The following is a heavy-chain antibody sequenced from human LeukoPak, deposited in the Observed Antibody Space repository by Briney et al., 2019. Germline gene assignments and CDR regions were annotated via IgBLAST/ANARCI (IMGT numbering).Heavy chain of an antibody. CDR1: GFTFSSYS. CDR3: ARDLLAMVRGVPIDY. CDR2: ISSSSYI. D-gene: IGHD3-10*01. J-gene: IGHJ4*02. Sequence: GGSLRLSCAASGFTFSSYSMNWVRQAPGKGLEWVSSISSSSYIYYADSVKGRFTISRDNAKNSLYLQMNSLRAEDTAVYYCARDLLAMVRGVPIDYWGQGTLVTVSS. V-gene: IGHV3-21*01.